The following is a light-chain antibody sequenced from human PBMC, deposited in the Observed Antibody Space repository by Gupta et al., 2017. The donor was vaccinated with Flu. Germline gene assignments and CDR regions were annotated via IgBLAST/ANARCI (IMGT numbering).Light chain of an antibody. J-gene: IGKJ1*01. V-gene: IGKV3D-15*01. Sequence: EIVMTQSPATLSVSPGERATLSCRASQSVSSDLAWYQQRPGQPPRLLIYDTSTRATGIPARFSGGGSGTDFTRTISRLQSEDFAVYYCRRYNNWPPKSRTFGQGTKVEIK. CDR2: DTS. CDR3: RRYNNWPPKSRT. CDR1: QSVSSD.